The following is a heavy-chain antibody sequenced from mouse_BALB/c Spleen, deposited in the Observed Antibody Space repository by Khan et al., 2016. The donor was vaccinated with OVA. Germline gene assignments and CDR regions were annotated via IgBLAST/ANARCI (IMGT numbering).Heavy chain of an antibody. J-gene: IGHJ3*01. CDR1: GFSLSNYG. CDR2: IWAGGST. Sequence: QVQLQQSGPGLVAPSQTLSITCTVSGFSLSNYGVHWVRKPPGKGLEWLGVIWAGGSTNHNSAIMSRLSISKDDSKSQVFLKMNSLQTDDTAMYXCARAFYNGAWFAYWGQGTLVTVSA. V-gene: IGHV2-9*02. D-gene: IGHD1-3*01. CDR3: ARAFYNGAWFAY.